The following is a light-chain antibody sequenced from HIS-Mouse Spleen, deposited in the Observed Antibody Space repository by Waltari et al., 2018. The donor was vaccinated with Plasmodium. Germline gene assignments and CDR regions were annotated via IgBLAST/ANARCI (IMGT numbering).Light chain of an antibody. V-gene: IGKV1-27*01. CDR1: QGISNY. J-gene: IGKJ1*01. CDR2: AAS. CDR3: KKNNSAPWT. Sequence: DIQMTQSPSSLSASVGDRVTITCRASQGISNYLAWYQQKPGKVPKRLIYAASTLQSGVPSRLSGSGSGTDFTLTISSLQPEDVANYYCKKNNSAPWTFGQGTKVEIK.